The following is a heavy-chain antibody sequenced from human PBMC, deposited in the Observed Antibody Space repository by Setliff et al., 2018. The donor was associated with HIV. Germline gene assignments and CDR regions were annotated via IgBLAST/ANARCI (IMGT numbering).Heavy chain of an antibody. D-gene: IGHD6-13*01. Sequence: ASVKVSCKASGYTFTGYYLHWVRQAPGQGLEWMGWIIPNSGGTNYAQKFKGWVTMTRDTSISTTYMELSRLRSDDTAVYYCARGGIAAAGTLNYYYYGLDVWGEGTTVTVSA. CDR2: IIPNSGGT. V-gene: IGHV1-2*04. J-gene: IGHJ6*04. CDR3: ARGGIAAAGTLNYYYYGLDV. CDR1: GYTFTGYY.